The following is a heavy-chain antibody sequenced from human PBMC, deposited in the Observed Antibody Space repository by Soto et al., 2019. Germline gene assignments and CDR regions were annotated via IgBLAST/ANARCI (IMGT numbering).Heavy chain of an antibody. CDR3: ARKPFVGYYYLDV. V-gene: IGHV3-9*01. J-gene: IGHJ6*03. CDR1: GFTFDDYA. Sequence: EVQLVESGGGLVQPGRSLRLSCAASGFTFDDYAMHWVRQAPGKGLEWVSGISWNSGRIGYADSVKGRFTISRDNAKNSLYLQMNILRADDTAFYYCARKPFVGYYYLDVWGKGTTVTVSS. D-gene: IGHD3-10*01. CDR2: ISWNSGRI.